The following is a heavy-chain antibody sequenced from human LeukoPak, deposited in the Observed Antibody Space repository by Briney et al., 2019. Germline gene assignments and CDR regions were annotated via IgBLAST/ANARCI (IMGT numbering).Heavy chain of an antibody. CDR3: ARGSWVKAFDI. CDR1: GFTFSSYS. D-gene: IGHD3-16*01. CDR2: ISSSGSTI. Sequence: PGGSLRLSCAASGFTFSSYSMNWVRQAPGKGLEWVSYISSSGSTIYYADSVKGRFTISRDNAKNSLYLQMNSLRAEDTAVYYCARGSWVKAFDIWGQGTMVTVSS. V-gene: IGHV3-48*04. J-gene: IGHJ3*02.